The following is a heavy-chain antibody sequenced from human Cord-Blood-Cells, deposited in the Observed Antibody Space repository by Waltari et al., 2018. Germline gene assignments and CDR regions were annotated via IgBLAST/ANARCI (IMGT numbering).Heavy chain of an antibody. CDR3: ARLATFGGVIVDY. CDR1: VGSISSRTYY. V-gene: IGHV4-39*01. CDR2: IYYSGST. J-gene: IGHJ4*02. Sequence: QLQLQEPGPGLVKPSETLSLTCPVSVGSISSRTYYWGGTSQPPGKGLEWIGSIYYSGSTYYNPSLKSRVTISVDTSKNQFSLKLSSVTAADTAVYYCARLATFGGVIVDYWGQGTLVTVSS. D-gene: IGHD3-16*02.